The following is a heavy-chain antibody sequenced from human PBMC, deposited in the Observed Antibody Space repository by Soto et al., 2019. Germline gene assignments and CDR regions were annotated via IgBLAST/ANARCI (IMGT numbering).Heavy chain of an antibody. CDR3: ARGGGVGVAGSAAFDM. J-gene: IGHJ3*02. Sequence: QLHLVQSGAVVKKPGASVTVSCSASGYPVTAYYMHWVRQAPGRGLEWMGGINPATGAAKYTQTFHGRVPITRDTSTSTVFKELSGLTSEDTALFYCARGGGVGVAGSAAFDMWGQGTLVTVSS. CDR2: INPATGAA. CDR1: GYPVTAYY. D-gene: IGHD6-19*01. V-gene: IGHV1-2*02.